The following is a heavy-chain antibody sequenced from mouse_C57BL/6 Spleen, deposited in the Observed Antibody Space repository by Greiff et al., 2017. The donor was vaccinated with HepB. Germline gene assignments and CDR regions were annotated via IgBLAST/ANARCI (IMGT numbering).Heavy chain of an antibody. CDR2: INPYNGGT. CDR1: GYTFTDYY. V-gene: IGHV1-19*01. Sequence: VQLQQSGPVLVKPGASVKMSCKASGYTFTDYYMNWVKQSHGKSLEWIGVINPYNGGTSYNQKFKGKATLTVDKSSSTAYMELNSLTSEDSAVYYCARLHYYYGSSYFDYWGQGTTLTVSS. D-gene: IGHD1-1*01. CDR3: ARLHYYYGSSYFDY. J-gene: IGHJ2*01.